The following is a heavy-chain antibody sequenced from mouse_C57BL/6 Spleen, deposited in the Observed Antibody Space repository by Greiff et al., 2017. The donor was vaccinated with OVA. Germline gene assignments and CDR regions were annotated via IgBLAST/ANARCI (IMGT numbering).Heavy chain of an antibody. Sequence: DVKLVESGGGLVQPGGSLKLSCAASGFTFSDYYMYWVRQTPEKRLEWVAYISNGGGSTYYPDTVKGRFTISRDNAKNTLYLQMSRLKAEDTAMYYCAILIYDYDYFDYWGQGTTLTVSS. D-gene: IGHD2-4*01. CDR3: AILIYDYDYFDY. J-gene: IGHJ2*01. CDR1: GFTFSDYY. CDR2: ISNGGGST. V-gene: IGHV5-12*01.